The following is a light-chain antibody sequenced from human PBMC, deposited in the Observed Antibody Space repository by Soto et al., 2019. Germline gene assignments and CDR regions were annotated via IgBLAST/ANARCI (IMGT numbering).Light chain of an antibody. CDR2: GAS. CDR3: QKYDSALALT. V-gene: IGKV1-27*01. Sequence: DIQMIQSPSSLSASVGDRVTITCRASQAIRYYLAWYQQKPGKVPNLLIYGASTLQSGVPPRFSGSGSGTEFTLTISSLQPEDVATYYCQKYDSALALTFGGGTKVDIK. J-gene: IGKJ4*01. CDR1: QAIRYY.